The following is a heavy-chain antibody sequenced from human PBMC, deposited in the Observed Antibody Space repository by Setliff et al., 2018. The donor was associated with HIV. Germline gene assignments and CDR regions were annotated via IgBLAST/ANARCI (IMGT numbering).Heavy chain of an antibody. CDR3: ARGRISVEAAPLGWFDP. Sequence: PSVKVSCKASGYTFTNYAISWIRQAPGQGLEWLGWISGYKGNTNYAQKLQGRVTMTTETSTSTAYMELRSLRSDDTAVYYCARGRISVEAAPLGWFDPWGQGTLVTVSS. J-gene: IGHJ5*02. CDR1: GYTFTNYA. V-gene: IGHV1-18*01. CDR2: ISGYKGNT. D-gene: IGHD6-6*01.